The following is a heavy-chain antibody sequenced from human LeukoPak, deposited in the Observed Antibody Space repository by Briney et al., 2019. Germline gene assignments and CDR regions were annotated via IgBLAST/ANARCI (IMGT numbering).Heavy chain of an antibody. CDR3: ARVAGIVGSTTPFDY. CDR1: GFTFSNYW. D-gene: IGHD1-26*01. V-gene: IGHV3-74*03. Sequence: GGSLRLSCAASGFTFSNYWMHWVRQTLGKGLVWVSRINTDGTTTYADSVKGRFTISRDNAKNTLYLQMDSLRAEDTAVYYCARVAGIVGSTTPFDYWGQGALVTVSS. CDR2: INTDGTTT. J-gene: IGHJ4*02.